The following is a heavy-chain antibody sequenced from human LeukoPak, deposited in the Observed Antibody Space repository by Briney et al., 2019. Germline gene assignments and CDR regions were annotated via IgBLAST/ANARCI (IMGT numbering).Heavy chain of an antibody. V-gene: IGHV4-59*11. CDR1: GGSISSHY. Sequence: PSEPLTLTCTVSGGSISSHYWSWIRQPPGKGLEWIGYIYYSGSTNYNPSLKSRVTISVDASKIQFSLKLSSVTAADTAVYYCARDRHIVGATGYYYYYMDVWGKGTTVTVSS. CDR2: IYYSGST. CDR3: ARDRHIVGATGYYYYYMDV. J-gene: IGHJ6*03. D-gene: IGHD1-26*01.